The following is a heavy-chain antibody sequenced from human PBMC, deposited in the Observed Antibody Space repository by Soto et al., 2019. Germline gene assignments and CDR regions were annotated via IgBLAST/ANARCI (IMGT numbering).Heavy chain of an antibody. Sequence: ASVKVSCKTSGYTFSNYGITWVRQAPGQPLEWLGWISLYSDGTNYAQKFQGRVSMTTDTFTTTAYMELRSLRSDDTAVYYCARVVPGAEAWFGPWGQGTLVTVSS. CDR3: ARVVPGAEAWFGP. J-gene: IGHJ5*02. V-gene: IGHV1-18*01. CDR1: GYTFSNYG. D-gene: IGHD2-2*01. CDR2: ISLYSDGT.